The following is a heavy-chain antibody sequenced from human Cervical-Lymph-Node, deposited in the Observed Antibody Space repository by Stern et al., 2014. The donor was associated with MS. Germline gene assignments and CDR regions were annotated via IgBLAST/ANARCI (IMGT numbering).Heavy chain of an antibody. CDR1: GGTLSNYA. Sequence: VHLVESGPEVRKPGSSVKVSCQASGGTLSNYAISWVRQAPGQGLEWMGWIIPIFGTSNYAQKFQDRVRITADEYTSTAYMEMYSVRYEDTAVYYCARDTGTSSGKSFDFWGQGTLVTVSS. V-gene: IGHV1-69*01. CDR2: IIPIFGTS. D-gene: IGHD1-14*01. CDR3: ARDTGTSSGKSFDF. J-gene: IGHJ4*02.